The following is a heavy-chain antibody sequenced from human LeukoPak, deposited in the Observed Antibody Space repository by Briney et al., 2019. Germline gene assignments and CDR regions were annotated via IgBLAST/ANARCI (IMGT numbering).Heavy chain of an antibody. CDR3: ARNSGSHGAMWYYYYYMDV. D-gene: IGHD1-26*01. CDR2: INHSGST. V-gene: IGHV4-34*01. J-gene: IGHJ6*03. CDR1: GGSFSGYY. Sequence: PSETLSLTCAVYGGSFSGYYWSWIRQPPGKGLEWIGEINHSGSTNYNPSLKSRVTISVDTSKNQFSLKLSSVTAADTAVYYCARNSGSHGAMWYYYYYMDVWGKGTTVTVSS.